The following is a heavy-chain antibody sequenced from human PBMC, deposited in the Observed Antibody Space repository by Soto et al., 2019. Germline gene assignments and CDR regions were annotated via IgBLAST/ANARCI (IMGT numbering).Heavy chain of an antibody. J-gene: IGHJ4*02. CDR1: GGSISSYY. Sequence: LSLTCTVSGGSISSYYWSWIRQPPGKGLEWIGYIYYSGSTNYNPSLKSRVTISVDTSKNQFSLELSSVTAADTAVYYCARSTGGSYSFDYWGQGTLVTVSS. D-gene: IGHD1-26*01. CDR3: ARSTGGSYSFDY. V-gene: IGHV4-59*01. CDR2: IYYSGST.